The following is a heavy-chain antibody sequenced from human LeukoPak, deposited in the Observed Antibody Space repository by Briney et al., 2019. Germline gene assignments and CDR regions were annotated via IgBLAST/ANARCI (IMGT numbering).Heavy chain of an antibody. CDR3: AQSLGSGNWIGNWFDP. Sequence: SETLSLTCAVSGGSISSSSHSWGWIRQPPGKGLEWTGTIYYTGRTYYNPSLESRLTISVDASKNQFSLKLTSVTAADTAIYYCAQSLGSGNWIGNWFDPWGQGTLVTVSS. V-gene: IGHV4-39*01. J-gene: IGHJ5*02. D-gene: IGHD1-1*01. CDR1: GGSISSSSHS. CDR2: IYYTGRT.